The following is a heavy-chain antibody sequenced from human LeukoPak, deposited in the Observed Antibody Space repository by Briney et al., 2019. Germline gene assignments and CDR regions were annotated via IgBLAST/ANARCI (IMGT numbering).Heavy chain of an antibody. V-gene: IGHV3-48*03. Sequence: GGSLRLSCAASGFTFSSYEMNWVRQAPGKGLEWVSYISSSGSTIYYADSVKGRFTISRDNAKNSLYLQMNSLRAEDTAVYYCARDEGDGYGMDVWGQGTTFTVSS. CDR2: ISSSGSTI. D-gene: IGHD1-26*01. J-gene: IGHJ6*02. CDR3: ARDEGDGYGMDV. CDR1: GFTFSSYE.